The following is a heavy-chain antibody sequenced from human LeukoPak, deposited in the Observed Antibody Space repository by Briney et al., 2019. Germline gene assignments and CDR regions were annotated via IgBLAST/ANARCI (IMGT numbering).Heavy chain of an antibody. CDR1: GFTVSSNY. J-gene: IGHJ5*02. Sequence: GSLRLSCAASGFTVSSNYMSWVRQAPGKGLEWVSVIYSGGSTYYADSVKGRFTISRDNSKNTLYLQMNSLRAEDTAVYYCARGDLLYYYDSSGYFDDWGQGTLVTVPS. CDR3: ARGDLLYYYDSSGYFDD. D-gene: IGHD3-22*01. CDR2: IYSGGST. V-gene: IGHV3-66*01.